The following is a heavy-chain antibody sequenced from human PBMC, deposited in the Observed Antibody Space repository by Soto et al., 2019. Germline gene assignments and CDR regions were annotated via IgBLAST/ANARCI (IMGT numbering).Heavy chain of an antibody. J-gene: IGHJ5*01. Sequence: SESLSLTCAVYGGSLSSYYLSWVRQPAGKGLEWIGEINHSGSTNYNPTLKSHVTISLDTSKNQFSLKLSTVTAADTAVYYGARAHPQATATGHHCNDWFDSSGQGTLVTVYS. CDR3: ARAHPQATATGHHCNDWFDS. CDR2: INHSGST. CDR1: GGSLSSYY. V-gene: IGHV4-34*01. D-gene: IGHD2-15*01.